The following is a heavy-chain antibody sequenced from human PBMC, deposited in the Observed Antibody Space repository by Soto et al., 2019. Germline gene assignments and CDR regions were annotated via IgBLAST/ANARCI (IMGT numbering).Heavy chain of an antibody. CDR2: ISSSSSYI. D-gene: IGHD3-3*01. CDR3: ARDKRDYDFWSGYFFPESSDY. V-gene: IGHV3-21*01. Sequence: EVQLVESGGGLVKPGGSLRLSCAASVFTFSSYSMNWVRQAPGKGLEWVSSISSSSSYIYYADSVKGRFTISRDNAKNSLYLQMNSLRAEDTAVYYCARDKRDYDFWSGYFFPESSDYWGQGTLVTVSS. J-gene: IGHJ4*02. CDR1: VFTFSSYS.